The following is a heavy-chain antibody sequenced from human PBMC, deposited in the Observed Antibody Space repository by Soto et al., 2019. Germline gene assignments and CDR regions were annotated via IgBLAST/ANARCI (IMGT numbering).Heavy chain of an antibody. J-gene: IGHJ4*02. V-gene: IGHV1-69*13. CDR1: GGTFSSYA. CDR3: VRVVAIPGYPDN. Sequence: GASVKVSCQNSGGTFSSYAFSWVRQAPGQGLEWMGGIVPIIDTSTYAQKFQGRVTITADESTSTAYMELSSLRSDDTAIYYCVRVVAIPGYPDNWGQGTLVTVSS. D-gene: IGHD5-12*01. CDR2: IVPIIDTS.